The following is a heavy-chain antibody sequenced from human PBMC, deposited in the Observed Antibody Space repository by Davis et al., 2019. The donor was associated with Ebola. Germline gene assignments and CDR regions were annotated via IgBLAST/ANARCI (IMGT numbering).Heavy chain of an antibody. V-gene: IGHV3-21*01. Sequence: LTCAASGFTFRSYGMNWVRQAPGKGLEWVSSISSSSSYIYYADSVKGRFTISRDNAKNSLYLQMNSLRGEDTAVYYCAREPYYGSGSGGWGQGTLVTVSS. CDR2: ISSSSSYI. CDR1: GFTFRSYG. D-gene: IGHD3-10*01. CDR3: AREPYYGSGSGG. J-gene: IGHJ4*02.